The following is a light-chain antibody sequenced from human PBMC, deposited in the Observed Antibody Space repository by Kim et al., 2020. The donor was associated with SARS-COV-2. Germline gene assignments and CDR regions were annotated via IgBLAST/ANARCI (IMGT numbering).Light chain of an antibody. CDR3: NSRDSSGNPRWV. Sequence: SSELTQDPAVSVALGQTVRITCQGDSLRSYYASWYQQKPGQAPVLVIYGKNNRPSGIPDRFSGSSSGNTASLTITGAQAEAEADYYCNSRDSSGNPRWVF. CDR2: GKN. J-gene: IGLJ3*02. CDR1: SLRSYY. V-gene: IGLV3-19*01.